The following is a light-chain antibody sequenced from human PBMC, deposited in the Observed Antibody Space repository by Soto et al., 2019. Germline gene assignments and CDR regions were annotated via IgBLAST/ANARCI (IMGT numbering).Light chain of an antibody. V-gene: IGKV3-15*01. CDR3: QQYNNWPLYT. J-gene: IGKJ2*01. Sequence: EIVLTQSPATLSLSPGERATLSCRASQSVSIYLAWYQQKPGQAPRLLIYDASSRATDIPARFTGRGSGTEFTLTISSLQSEDFAVYFCQQYNNWPLYTFGQGTKLEI. CDR1: QSVSIY. CDR2: DAS.